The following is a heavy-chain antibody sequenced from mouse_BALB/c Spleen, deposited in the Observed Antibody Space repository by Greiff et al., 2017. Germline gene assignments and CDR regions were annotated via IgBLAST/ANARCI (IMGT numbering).Heavy chain of an antibody. D-gene: IGHD2-1*01. CDR1: GFTFSSYT. J-gene: IGHJ2*01. Sequence: EVKLMESGGGLVKPGGSLKLSCAASGFTFSSYTMSWVRQTPEKRLEWVATISSGGSYTYYPDSVKGRFTISRDNAKNTLYLQMSSLKSEDTAMYYCTRQASIYYGNYFSYWGQGTTLTVSS. CDR2: ISSGGSYT. CDR3: TRQASIYYGNYFSY. V-gene: IGHV5-6-4*01.